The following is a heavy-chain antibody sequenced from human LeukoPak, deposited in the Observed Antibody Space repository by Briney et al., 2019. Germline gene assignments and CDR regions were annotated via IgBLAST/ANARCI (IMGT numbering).Heavy chain of an antibody. Sequence: SVKVSCKASGGTFSSYAISWVRQAPGQGLEWMGGIIPIFGTANYAQKFQGRVTITTDESTSTAYMDLSSLRSEDTAVYYCARSMVRGVILGYFDYWGQGTLVTVSS. CDR2: IIPIFGTA. CDR3: ARSMVRGVILGYFDY. D-gene: IGHD3-10*01. V-gene: IGHV1-69*05. J-gene: IGHJ4*02. CDR1: GGTFSSYA.